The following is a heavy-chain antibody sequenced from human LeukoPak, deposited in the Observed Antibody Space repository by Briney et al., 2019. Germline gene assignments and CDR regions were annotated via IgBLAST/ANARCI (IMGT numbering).Heavy chain of an antibody. CDR2: IDPKNGNT. J-gene: IGHJ5*02. CDR1: GYTFINNA. CDR3: ARSHTQKEFCGGGRCYPTVWWFDP. D-gene: IGHD2-15*01. Sequence: ASVKVSCKTSGYTFINNAISWVRQAPGQGLEWMAWIDPKNGNTGYAQNFQGRVTMTTHISINTAYLELSSLRSEDTAVYYCARSHTQKEFCGGGRCYPTVWWFDPWGQGTLVTVSS. V-gene: IGHV1-8*01.